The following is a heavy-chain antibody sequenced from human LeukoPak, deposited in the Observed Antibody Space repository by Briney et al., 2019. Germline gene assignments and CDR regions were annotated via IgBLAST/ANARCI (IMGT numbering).Heavy chain of an antibody. Sequence: GGSLRLSCAASGFTFSSYAMHWVRQAPGKGLEWVAAISYDGSNKYYADSVKGRFTISRDNSKHTLYLQMNSLRAEDTAVYYCARDQSYWFDYWGQGTLVTVSS. D-gene: IGHD3-10*01. CDR2: ISYDGSNK. CDR3: ARDQSYWFDY. J-gene: IGHJ4*02. V-gene: IGHV3-30-3*01. CDR1: GFTFSSYA.